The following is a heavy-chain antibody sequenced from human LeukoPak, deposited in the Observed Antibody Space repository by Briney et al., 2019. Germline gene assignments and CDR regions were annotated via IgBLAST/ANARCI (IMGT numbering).Heavy chain of an antibody. Sequence: SETLSLTCAVSGGSISSGGYPWSWIRQPPGKGLEWIGYICHSGSTYYNPSLKSRVTISVDRSKNQFSLKLSSVTAADTAVYYCARVRGKLPPDYWGQGTLVTVSS. D-gene: IGHD1-7*01. CDR2: ICHSGST. V-gene: IGHV4-30-2*01. CDR1: GGSISSGGYP. CDR3: ARVRGKLPPDY. J-gene: IGHJ4*02.